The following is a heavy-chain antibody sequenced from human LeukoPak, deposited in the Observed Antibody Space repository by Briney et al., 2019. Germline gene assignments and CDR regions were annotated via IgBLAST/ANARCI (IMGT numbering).Heavy chain of an antibody. CDR1: GFTFSSYA. CDR2: IYHIGST. V-gene: IGHV4-38-2*01. CDR3: ARGIYWFDP. Sequence: GSLRLSCAASGFTFSSYAMSWVRQAPGKGLEWIGSIYHIGSTFYNPSLKSRVTISVDTSKNQFSLKLSSVTAADTAVYYCARGIYWFDPWGQGTLVTVSS. J-gene: IGHJ5*02.